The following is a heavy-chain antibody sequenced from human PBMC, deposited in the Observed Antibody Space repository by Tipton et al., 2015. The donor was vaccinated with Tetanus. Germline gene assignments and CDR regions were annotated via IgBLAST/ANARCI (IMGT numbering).Heavy chain of an antibody. V-gene: IGHV4-30-4*01. CDR3: AFRTNWRFSRGFDC. D-gene: IGHD1-20*01. J-gene: IGHJ4*02. CDR1: GGSISSTDYY. Sequence: TLSLTCSVSGGSISSTDYYWSWIRQPPGKGLEWIGYMYHSGQAYYNSSLKSRVVILVDTSKNQFSLKLSSVTAADTAVYYCAFRTNWRFSRGFDCWGQGILVTVSS. CDR2: MYHSGQA.